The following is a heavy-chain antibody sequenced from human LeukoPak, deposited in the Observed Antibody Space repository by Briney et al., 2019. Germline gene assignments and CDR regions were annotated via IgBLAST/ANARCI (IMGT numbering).Heavy chain of an antibody. CDR1: GGSISGHY. V-gene: IGHV4-59*11. CDR2: IHYSGRP. CDR3: ARFGVDYDMDV. D-gene: IGHD3-16*01. Sequence: PSETLSLTCTVSGGSISGHYWTWIRQPPGKGLEWIGQIHYSGRPDYNPSLKSRVTISVDTSKNQLSLKVTSVTGADSAVYYCARFGVDYDMDVWGQGTTVTVSS. J-gene: IGHJ6*02.